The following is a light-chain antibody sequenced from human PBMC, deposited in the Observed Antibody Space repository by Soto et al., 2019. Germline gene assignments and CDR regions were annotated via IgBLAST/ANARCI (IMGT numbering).Light chain of an antibody. J-gene: IGKJ1*01. CDR3: QQYNSYWGT. Sequence: DVHMSQPPSTLSASIGDTFTIACRASQSISTWLAWYQQKPGKAPKLLIYDASDLETGVPSRYSGSGSGTEFTLTISSLQPDDFATYYCQQYNSYWGTFGQGTKVDIK. CDR1: QSISTW. CDR2: DAS. V-gene: IGKV1-5*01.